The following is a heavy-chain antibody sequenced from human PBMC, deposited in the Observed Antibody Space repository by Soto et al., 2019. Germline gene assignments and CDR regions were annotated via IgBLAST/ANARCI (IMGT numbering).Heavy chain of an antibody. CDR1: GFTFDDYA. D-gene: IGHD6-13*01. CDR3: VKDESINWYSGHFRH. CDR2: INWNSGSI. V-gene: IGHV3-9*01. J-gene: IGHJ1*01. Sequence: PGGALRVNCSDSGFTFDDYAMHWVRQVPGKGLEWVSGINWNSGSIGYGDSVRGRFAISRDNAKNSLHLQMNSLSAEDTAFYYCVKDESINWYSGHFRHWGQGTLVTVSS.